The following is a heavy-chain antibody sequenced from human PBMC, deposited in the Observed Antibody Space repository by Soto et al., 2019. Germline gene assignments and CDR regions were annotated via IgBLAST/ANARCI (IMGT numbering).Heavy chain of an antibody. D-gene: IGHD3-16*02. CDR3: ASRYLY. Sequence: SETLSLTCTVSGDSISNGDYYWGWIRQPPGRGLEWIGYIDSSGSTYYNPSLKSRLTMSVDMSKNQFSLRLTSVTAADTAVYYCASRYLYWGQGLLVTVSS. J-gene: IGHJ4*02. CDR1: GDSISNGDYY. V-gene: IGHV4-30-4*01. CDR2: IDSSGST.